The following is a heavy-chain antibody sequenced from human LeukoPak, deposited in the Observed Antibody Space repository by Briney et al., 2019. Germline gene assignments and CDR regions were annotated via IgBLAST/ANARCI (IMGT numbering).Heavy chain of an antibody. CDR3: ARGYSSSWYPSRGGFDP. V-gene: IGHV1-18*01. J-gene: IGHJ5*02. CDR2: ISAYNGNT. D-gene: IGHD6-13*01. CDR1: GYTFTSYG. Sequence: ASVKVSCKASGYTFTSYGISWVRQAPGQGLEWMGWISAYNGNTNYAQKLQGSVTMTTDTSTSTAYMELRSLRSDDTAVYYCARGYSSSWYPSRGGFDPWGQGTLVTVSS.